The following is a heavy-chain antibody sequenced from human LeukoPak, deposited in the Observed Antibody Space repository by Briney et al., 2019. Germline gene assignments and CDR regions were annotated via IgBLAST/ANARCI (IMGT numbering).Heavy chain of an antibody. D-gene: IGHD2-2*01. J-gene: IGHJ4*02. Sequence: PGGSLRLSCAASGFTFSGSAMHWVRQASGKGLEWVGRIRSKANSYATAYAASVKGRFTISRDDSKNTGYLQMNSLKTEDTAVYYCTGAQDCSSTSCYFSEMNDYWGQGTLVTVSS. CDR1: GFTFSGSA. CDR3: TGAQDCSSTSCYFSEMNDY. CDR2: IRSKANSYAT. V-gene: IGHV3-73*01.